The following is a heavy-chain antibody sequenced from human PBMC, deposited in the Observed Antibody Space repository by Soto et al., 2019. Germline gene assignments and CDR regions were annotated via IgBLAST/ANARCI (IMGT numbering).Heavy chain of an antibody. CDR3: AREGASGFGMDV. Sequence: PSWTLSLTCTVSVGSIRSYYWSWIRQPAGKALEWVGRIYTSGTTNYNPSLKSRVTILLDTSKNQFSLKLSSVTAADTAVYYCAREGASGFGMDVWGQGTTVTVSS. CDR1: VGSIRSYY. V-gene: IGHV4-4*07. CDR2: IYTSGTT. D-gene: IGHD1-26*01. J-gene: IGHJ6*02.